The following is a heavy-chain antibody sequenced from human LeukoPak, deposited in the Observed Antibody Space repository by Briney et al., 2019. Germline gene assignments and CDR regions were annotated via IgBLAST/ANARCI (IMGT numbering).Heavy chain of an antibody. Sequence: PSETLSLTCAVYGGSFSGYYWSWIRQPPGKGLEWIGEINHSGSTNYNPSLKSRVTISVDTSKNQFSLKLSSVTAADTAVYYCAKESSGWYPYYFDYWGQGTLVTVSS. CDR3: AKESSGWYPYYFDY. J-gene: IGHJ4*02. CDR2: INHSGST. V-gene: IGHV4-34*01. CDR1: GGSFSGYY. D-gene: IGHD6-19*01.